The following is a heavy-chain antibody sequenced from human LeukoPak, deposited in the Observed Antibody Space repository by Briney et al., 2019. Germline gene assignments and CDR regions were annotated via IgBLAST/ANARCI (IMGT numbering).Heavy chain of an antibody. V-gene: IGHV3-48*03. CDR3: ASQIVVVVAAYDAFDI. Sequence: GSLRLSCAASGFTFSSYEMNWVRQAPGKGLEWVSYISSSGSTIYYADSVKGRFTISRDNAKNSLYLQMNSLRAEDTAVYYCASQIVVVVAAYDAFDIWGQGTMVTVSS. CDR2: ISSSGSTI. CDR1: GFTFSSYE. J-gene: IGHJ3*02. D-gene: IGHD2-15*01.